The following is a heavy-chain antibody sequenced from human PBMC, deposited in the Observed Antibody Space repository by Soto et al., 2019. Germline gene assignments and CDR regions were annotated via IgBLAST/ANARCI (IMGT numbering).Heavy chain of an antibody. V-gene: IGHV3-74*01. CDR2: IYNDGTYS. D-gene: IGHD3-10*01. Sequence: TGGSLRLSCAASGFIFKMYWMHWVRQSPGKGLVWISRIYNDGTYSDYADSVRGRFTISRDNVSDTLYLQMNNLRAEDSGLYYCTRGPRPISTGTGAYWGQGTQVTVSS. CDR1: GFIFKMYW. J-gene: IGHJ4*02. CDR3: TRGPRPISTGTGAY.